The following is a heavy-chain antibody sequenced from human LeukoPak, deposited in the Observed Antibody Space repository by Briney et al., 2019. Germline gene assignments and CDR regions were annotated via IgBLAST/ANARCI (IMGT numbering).Heavy chain of an antibody. CDR2: ISPDGGER. Sequence: EWVANISPDGGERRHVDSVKGRFTVSRDNAKNSVYLQMNGLRAEDTAVYYCAGWGSSSNNWGQGTLVSVSS. V-gene: IGHV3-7*04. CDR3: AGWGSSSNN. D-gene: IGHD2/OR15-2a*01. J-gene: IGHJ4*02.